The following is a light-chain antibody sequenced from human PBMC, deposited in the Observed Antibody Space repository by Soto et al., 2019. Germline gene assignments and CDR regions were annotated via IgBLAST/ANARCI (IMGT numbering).Light chain of an antibody. J-gene: IGLJ2*01. V-gene: IGLV3-21*02. CDR2: DVR. CDR1: DIGSKS. CDR3: QVWDSSRDHSVV. Sequence: SYELTQPPSVSVAPGQTARITCGGNDIGSKSVHWYQQKPGQAPELVVYDVRDQPSGIPERFSGSNSGNTATLPISRVEDGDEAAYYCQVWDSSRDHSVVFGGGTKLTVL.